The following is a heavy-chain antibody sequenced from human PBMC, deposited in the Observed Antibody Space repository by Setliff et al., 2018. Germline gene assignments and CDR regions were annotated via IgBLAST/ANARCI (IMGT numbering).Heavy chain of an antibody. J-gene: IGHJ5*02. CDR1: GFTFSNYE. D-gene: IGHD3-10*01. CDR3: ARDLIRGAPNWFDP. CDR2: ISNSGGSLI. Sequence: HPGGSLRLSCVASGFTFSNYEMNWVRQAPGKGLEWVSYISNSGGSLIYYADSVKGRFTISRDNAKSSLYLQMNSLRAEDTAVYYCARDLIRGAPNWFDPGAREPWSPSPQ. V-gene: IGHV3-48*03.